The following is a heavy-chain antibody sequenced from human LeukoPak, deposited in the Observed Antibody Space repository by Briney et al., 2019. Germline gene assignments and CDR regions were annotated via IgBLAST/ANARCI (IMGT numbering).Heavy chain of an antibody. J-gene: IGHJ4*02. CDR2: IYYTGST. Sequence: SETLSLTCSVSGGSIRSYYWSWIRQPPGKRLEWIGYIYYTGSTNYNPSFKSRVTVSIDTSKNQFSLKLSSVTAADTAVYYCVSQNRYCSGDSCYYYFDYWGQGTLVTVSS. CDR1: GGSIRSYY. V-gene: IGHV4-59*01. CDR3: VSQNRYCSGDSCYYYFDY. D-gene: IGHD2-15*01.